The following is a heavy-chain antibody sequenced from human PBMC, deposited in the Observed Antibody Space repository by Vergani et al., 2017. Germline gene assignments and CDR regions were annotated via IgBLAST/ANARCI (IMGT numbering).Heavy chain of an antibody. CDR3: ARDTERVPVFSSPY. V-gene: IGHV3-33*01. Sequence: QVQLVESGGGVVQPGRSLRLSCAASGFTFSSYGMHWVRQAPGKGLEWVAVIWYDGSNKYYADSVKGRFTISRDNSKNTLYLQMNSLRAEDTAVYYCARDTERVPVFSSPYWGQGTLVTVSS. J-gene: IGHJ4*02. CDR1: GFTFSSYG. D-gene: IGHD6-13*01. CDR2: IWYDGSNK.